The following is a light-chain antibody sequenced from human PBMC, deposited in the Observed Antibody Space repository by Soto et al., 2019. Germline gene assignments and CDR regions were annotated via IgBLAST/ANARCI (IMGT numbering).Light chain of an antibody. Sequence: DIQMTQSPSTLSASVGDRVTITCRASQSVGRWLAWYQQKPGRAPTVLIYKASTLKSGVPSRFSGSGSGIEFTLTISSLQPDDFATYYCQHYNSYSEAFGQGTKVDIK. J-gene: IGKJ1*01. CDR2: KAS. CDR3: QHYNSYSEA. CDR1: QSVGRW. V-gene: IGKV1-5*03.